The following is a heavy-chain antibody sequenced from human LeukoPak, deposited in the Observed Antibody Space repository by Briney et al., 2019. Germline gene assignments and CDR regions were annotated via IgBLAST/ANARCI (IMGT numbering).Heavy chain of an antibody. CDR3: AKDAWKRFDY. Sequence: GGSLRLSCAASGFTFSRFAMSWVRQAPGKGLEWVSGISGSGSTTYYADSVKGRFTISRDNSKNTLYLQMNSLRAEDTAVYYCAKDAWKRFDYWGHGTLVTVSS. V-gene: IGHV3-23*01. CDR1: GFTFSRFA. J-gene: IGHJ4*01. CDR2: ISGSGSTT. D-gene: IGHD1-1*01.